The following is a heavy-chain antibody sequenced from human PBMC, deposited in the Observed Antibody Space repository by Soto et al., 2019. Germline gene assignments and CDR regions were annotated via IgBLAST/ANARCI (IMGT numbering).Heavy chain of an antibody. CDR3: ARELVWGGRHGDDAIHI. D-gene: IGHD3-10*01. J-gene: IGHJ3*02. V-gene: IGHV1-3*01. CDR2: INAGNGST. CDR1: GYTFTSYA. Sequence: ASVKVSCKASGYTFTSYAMHWVRQAPGQRLEWMGWINAGNGSTKYSQKFQGRVTITRDTSASTAYMELSSLRSEDTAVYYCARELVWGGRHGDDAIHIPGQATIVSVSS.